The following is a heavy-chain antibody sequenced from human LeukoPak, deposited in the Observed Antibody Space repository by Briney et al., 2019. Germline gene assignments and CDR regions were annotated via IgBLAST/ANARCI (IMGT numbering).Heavy chain of an antibody. CDR3: ASRQDSSSWYRHYYYMDV. CDR1: GFTFNSYS. V-gene: IGHV3-66*01. CDR2: IYSGGST. Sequence: PGGSLRLSCAASGFTFNSYSMNWVRQAPGKGLEWVSVIYSGGSTYYADSVKGRFTISRDNSKNTLYLQMNSLRAEDTAVYYCASRQDSSSWYRHYYYMDVWGKGTTVTISS. D-gene: IGHD6-13*01. J-gene: IGHJ6*03.